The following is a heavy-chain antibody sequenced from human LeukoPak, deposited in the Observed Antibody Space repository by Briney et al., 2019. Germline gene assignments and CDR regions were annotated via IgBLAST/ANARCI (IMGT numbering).Heavy chain of an antibody. Sequence: SETLSLTCTVSGYSISCDYYWGWIRQPPGKGLEWIGSIYHSGSTYYNPSLKSRVTISVDTSKNQFSLKLSSVTAADTAVYYCARDPLFDWFDPWGQGTLVTVSS. D-gene: IGHD3-10*01. V-gene: IGHV4-38-2*02. CDR3: ARDPLFDWFDP. CDR1: GYSISCDYY. J-gene: IGHJ5*02. CDR2: IYHSGST.